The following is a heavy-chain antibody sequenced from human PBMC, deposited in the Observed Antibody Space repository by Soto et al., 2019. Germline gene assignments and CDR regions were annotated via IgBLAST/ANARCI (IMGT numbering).Heavy chain of an antibody. CDR3: AREGYYDSSGPGAIDV. CDR1: GGSISSGDYY. Sequence: SETLSLTCTVSGGSISSGDYYWSWIRQPPGKGLEWIGYIYYSGSTYYNPYLKSRVTISVDTSKNQFSLKLSSVTAADTAVYYCAREGYYDSSGPGAIDVWGQGTTVTVSS. J-gene: IGHJ6*02. CDR2: IYYSGST. D-gene: IGHD3-22*01. V-gene: IGHV4-30-4*01.